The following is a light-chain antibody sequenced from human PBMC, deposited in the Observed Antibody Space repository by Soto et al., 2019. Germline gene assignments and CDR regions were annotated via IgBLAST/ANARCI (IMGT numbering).Light chain of an antibody. CDR3: QKYNSAPRT. V-gene: IGKV1-27*01. J-gene: IGKJ1*01. CDR1: QGISNY. Sequence: DIQMTQSPSSLSASVGDRVTITCRASQGISNYLAWYQQKPGKVPKLLIYAASTLQSGVPSRFGGSGSATDFTRTISSLQTEDVATYYCQKYNSAPRTFGQGTKVDIK. CDR2: AAS.